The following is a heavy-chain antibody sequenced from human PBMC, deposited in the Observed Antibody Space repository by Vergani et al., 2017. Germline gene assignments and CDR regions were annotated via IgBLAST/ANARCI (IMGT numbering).Heavy chain of an antibody. J-gene: IGHJ4*02. D-gene: IGHD3-3*01. CDR3: ARRRFLEWVVTG. Sequence: EVQVLESGGGLVQPGGSLRLSCAASGFTFSSYAMSWVRQAPGKGLEWVSAISGSGGTTYYADSVKGRFTISRDNSKNSLYLQMNSLRAEDTAVYYCARRRFLEWVVTGWGQGTLVTVSS. V-gene: IGHV3-23*01. CDR2: ISGSGGTT. CDR1: GFTFSSYA.